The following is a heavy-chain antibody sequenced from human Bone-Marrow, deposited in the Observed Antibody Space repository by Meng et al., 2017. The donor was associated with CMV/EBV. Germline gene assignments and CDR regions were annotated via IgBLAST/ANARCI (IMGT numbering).Heavy chain of an antibody. CDR2: ISSSSYI. Sequence: GGSLRLSCAASGFTFSSYSMNWVRQAPGKGLEWVSSISSSSYIYYADSVKGRFTISRDNAKNSLYLQMNSLRAEDTAVYYCARDGFHPDVVRGDDAFDIWGQGTMATVSS. J-gene: IGHJ3*02. V-gene: IGHV3-21*01. CDR3: ARDGFHPDVVRGDDAFDI. CDR1: GFTFSSYS. D-gene: IGHD3-10*01.